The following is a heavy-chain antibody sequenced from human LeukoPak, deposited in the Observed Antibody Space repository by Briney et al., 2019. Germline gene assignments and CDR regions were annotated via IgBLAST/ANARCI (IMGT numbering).Heavy chain of an antibody. CDR1: GGSISSYY. J-gene: IGHJ4*02. CDR3: ARRSSTRFFDY. CDR2: INHSGST. V-gene: IGHV4-34*01. D-gene: IGHD2-2*01. Sequence: TSETLSLTCTVSGGSISSYYWSWIRQPPGKGLEWIGEINHSGSTNYNPSLKSRVTISVDTSKNQFSLKLSSVTAADTAVYYCARRSSTRFFDYWGQGNLVTVSS.